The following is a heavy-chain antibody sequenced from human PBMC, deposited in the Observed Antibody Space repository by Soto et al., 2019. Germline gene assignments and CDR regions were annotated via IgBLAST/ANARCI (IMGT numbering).Heavy chain of an antibody. CDR2: IYYSGST. V-gene: IGHV4-31*03. J-gene: IGHJ5*02. Sequence: PSETLSLTCTVSGGSISSGGYYWSWIRQHPGKGLEWIGYIYYSGSTYYNPSLKSRVTISVDTSKNQFSLKLSSVTAADTAVYYCARDLGDPYCSSTSCYNCFDPCGQGTLVTVSS. CDR1: GGSISSGGYY. CDR3: ARDLGDPYCSSTSCYNCFDP. D-gene: IGHD2-2*01.